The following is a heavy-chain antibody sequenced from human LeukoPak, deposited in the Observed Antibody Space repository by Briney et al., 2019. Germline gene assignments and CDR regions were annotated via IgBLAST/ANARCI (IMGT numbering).Heavy chain of an antibody. CDR1: GFTFSRHG. CDR2: IRDDGGNK. Sequence: GGSLRLSCAASGFTFSRHGMHWVRQAPGKGLDWVAFIRDDGGNKYYAESVRGRFTISRDNSKNTLYLQMNSLRVEDMAVYYCAKEFVEKGYYYYMDVWGKGTTVTISS. CDR3: AKEFVEKGYYYYMDV. V-gene: IGHV3-30*02. J-gene: IGHJ6*03. D-gene: IGHD6-6*01.